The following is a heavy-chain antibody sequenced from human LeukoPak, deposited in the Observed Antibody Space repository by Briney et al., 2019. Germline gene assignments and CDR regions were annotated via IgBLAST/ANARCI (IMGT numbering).Heavy chain of an antibody. CDR2: IYYSGST. D-gene: IGHD3-22*01. CDR1: GGSISSYY. J-gene: IGHJ5*01. Sequence: KTSETLSLTCTVSGGSISSYYWSWIRQPPGKGLEWIGYIYYSGSTNYNPSLKSRVTISVDTSKNQFSLKLSSVTAADTAVYYCARQMYYYDSSGYFDFWGQGTLVTVSS. CDR3: ARQMYYYDSSGYFDF. V-gene: IGHV4-59*01.